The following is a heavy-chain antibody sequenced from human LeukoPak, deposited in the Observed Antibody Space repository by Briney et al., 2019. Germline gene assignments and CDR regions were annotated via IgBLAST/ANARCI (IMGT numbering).Heavy chain of an antibody. J-gene: IGHJ6*02. CDR3: TGGGDYVGYYGMDV. V-gene: IGHV3-30*03. Sequence: GGSLRLSCAASGFTFSDFGMHWVRQAPGKGLESVAVISHDGNSKYSADSVKGRFTISRDNSKNTLYLQMNSLKTEDTAVYYCTGGGDYVGYYGMDVWGQGTTVTVSS. D-gene: IGHD4-17*01. CDR2: ISHDGNSK. CDR1: GFTFSDFG.